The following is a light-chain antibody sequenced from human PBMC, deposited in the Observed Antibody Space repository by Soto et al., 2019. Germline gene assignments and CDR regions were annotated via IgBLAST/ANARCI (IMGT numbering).Light chain of an antibody. Sequence: EIQMTQSPSTLSACARYRVNMTCRSSQTINIWLAWYQQKPGKAPKLLIYKASSLESGVPSRFSGSGSGTEFTLTISSLQTEDFATYFCKQYNSYSRTFGQGTKVDIK. V-gene: IGKV1-5*03. CDR3: KQYNSYSRT. CDR1: QTINIW. J-gene: IGKJ1*01. CDR2: KAS.